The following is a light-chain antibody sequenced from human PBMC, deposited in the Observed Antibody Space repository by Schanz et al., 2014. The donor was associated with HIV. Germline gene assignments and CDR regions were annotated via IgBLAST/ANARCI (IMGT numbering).Light chain of an antibody. CDR2: KTS. Sequence: DFQMTQSPSTLSASVGDRVTITCRASQSISDLLAWYQQKPGKAPKLLIYKTSTLQSGVPSRFSGSGSGTEFTLTISSLQPEDFATYYCQQSYSTLWTFGQGTKVEIK. CDR3: QQSYSTLWT. V-gene: IGKV1-5*03. CDR1: QSISDL. J-gene: IGKJ1*01.